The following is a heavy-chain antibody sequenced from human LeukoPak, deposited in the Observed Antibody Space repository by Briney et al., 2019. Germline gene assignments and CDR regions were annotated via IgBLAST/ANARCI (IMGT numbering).Heavy chain of an antibody. D-gene: IGHD2-15*01. CDR1: GGSISSYY. J-gene: IGHJ5*02. CDR2: IYYSGST. CDR3: ARDSCSGGSCYPNWFDP. V-gene: IGHV4-59*01. Sequence: SETLSLTCTVSGGSISSYYWSWIRQPQGKGLEWIGYIYYSGSTNYNPSLKSRVTISVDTSKNQFSLKLSSVTAADTAVYYCARDSCSGGSCYPNWFDPWGQGTLVTVSS.